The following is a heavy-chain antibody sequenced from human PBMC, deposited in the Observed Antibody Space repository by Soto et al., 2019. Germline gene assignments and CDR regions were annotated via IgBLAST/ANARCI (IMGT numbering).Heavy chain of an antibody. CDR1: GDTFSSYA. V-gene: IGHV1-69*01. Sequence: QVQLVQSGAEVKKPGASVNVSCKASGDTFSSYAISWVRQAPGQGLAWMGGIIPIFGTANYAQKFQGRVTITADESTSTAYMELSSLRSEDTAVYYCARDGSGYRSRASPMDVWGQGTTVTVSS. CDR2: IIPIFGTA. J-gene: IGHJ6*02. CDR3: ARDGSGYRSRASPMDV. D-gene: IGHD3-22*01.